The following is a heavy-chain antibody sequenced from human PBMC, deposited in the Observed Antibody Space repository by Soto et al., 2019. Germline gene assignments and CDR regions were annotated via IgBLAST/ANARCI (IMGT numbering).Heavy chain of an antibody. CDR1: GFSFSSYS. D-gene: IGHD2-2*01. J-gene: IGHJ4*02. CDR2: IGSTGSTT. Sequence: GGSLRLSCAASGFSFSSYSMNWVRQAPGKGLEWVSYIGSTGSTTYYADSVKGRFTISRDNAKNSLYLQMNSLRDEDTAVYYCVAYCTSSSCYSYWGQGTLVTVSS. CDR3: VAYCTSSSCYSY. V-gene: IGHV3-48*02.